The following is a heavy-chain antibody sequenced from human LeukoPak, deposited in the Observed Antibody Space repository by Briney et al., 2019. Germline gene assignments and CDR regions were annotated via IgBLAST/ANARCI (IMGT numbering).Heavy chain of an antibody. J-gene: IGHJ6*02. CDR3: AREATIFGVVLHGMDD. CDR1: GYTFTSYD. CDR2: MNPNSGNT. D-gene: IGHD3-3*01. Sequence: ASVKVSCKASGYTFTSYDINWVRQATGQGLEWMGWMNPNSGNTGYAQKFQGRVTMTRNTSISTAYMELSSLRSEDTAVYYCAREATIFGVVLHGMDDWGQGTTVTVSS. V-gene: IGHV1-8*01.